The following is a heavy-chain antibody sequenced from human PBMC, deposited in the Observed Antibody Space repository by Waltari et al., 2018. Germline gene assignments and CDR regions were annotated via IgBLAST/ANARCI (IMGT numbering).Heavy chain of an antibody. CDR3: ASPYSGYAGAAFDI. J-gene: IGHJ3*02. Sequence: QVQLQESGPGLVKPSETLSLTCAVSGYSISRGYYWGWIRPPPGKGLEWIGSIYNSGRTNYNPSLKGRVTISVETSKNQFSLKLSSVTAADTAVYYCASPYSGYAGAAFDIWGQGTMVTVSS. D-gene: IGHD5-12*01. V-gene: IGHV4-38-2*01. CDR2: IYNSGRT. CDR1: GYSISRGYY.